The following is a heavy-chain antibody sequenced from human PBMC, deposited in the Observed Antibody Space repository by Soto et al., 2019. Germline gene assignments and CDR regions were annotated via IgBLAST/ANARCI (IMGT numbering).Heavy chain of an antibody. CDR3: VKDRKNGGSNRRAFDI. CDR2: ISSNGGTT. V-gene: IGHV3-64D*08. CDR1: GFTFSSYA. Sequence: GGSLRLSCSASGFTFSSYALHWVRQAPGKGLDYISAISSNGGTTYNPNSVKGRFTISRDNSKNTLYLQLSSLRTDDTAVYYCVKDRKNGGSNRRAFDIWGQGTMVTVSS. D-gene: IGHD1-26*01. J-gene: IGHJ3*02.